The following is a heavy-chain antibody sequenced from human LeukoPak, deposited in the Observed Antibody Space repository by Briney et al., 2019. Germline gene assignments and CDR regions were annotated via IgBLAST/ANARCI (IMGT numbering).Heavy chain of an antibody. CDR3: ARDHRVDTSMGRYYYGMDV. J-gene: IGHJ6*02. D-gene: IGHD5-18*01. Sequence: PSETLSLTCTVSGGSISRGGNYWTWIRQHPGKGLEWIGYIYYRGSTYYNPSLKSRVTISIDTPQNQFSLKLSSVTAADTAVYYCARDHRVDTSMGRYYYGMDVWGQGTTVTVSS. V-gene: IGHV4-31*03. CDR2: IYYRGST. CDR1: GGSISRGGNY.